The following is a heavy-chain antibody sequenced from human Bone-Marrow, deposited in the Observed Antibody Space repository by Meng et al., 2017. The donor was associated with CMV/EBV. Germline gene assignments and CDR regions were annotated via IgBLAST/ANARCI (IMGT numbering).Heavy chain of an antibody. V-gene: IGHV3-74*01. Sequence: GESLKISCAASGFTFSSYWMHWVRQAPGKGLVWVSRINSDGSSTSYADSVKGRFTISRDNAKNTLYLQMNSLRAEDTAVYYCARGEHCSSTSCYPHYYGMDVWVQGTTVTVSS. D-gene: IGHD2-2*01. CDR1: GFTFSSYW. J-gene: IGHJ6*02. CDR3: ARGEHCSSTSCYPHYYGMDV. CDR2: INSDGSST.